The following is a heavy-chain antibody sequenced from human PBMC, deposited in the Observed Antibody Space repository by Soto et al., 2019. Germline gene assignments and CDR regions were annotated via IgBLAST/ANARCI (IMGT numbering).Heavy chain of an antibody. CDR2: IFHTGTT. Sequence: KPSETLSLTCTVSGGSIRSYYWSWIRQPPGGGLEWIGYIFHTGTTNYSPSLKSRVTISVDTSKNQFSLKLTSVTAADTAIYYCASDGGHWGQGTLVTVSS. CDR3: ASDGGH. J-gene: IGHJ4*02. D-gene: IGHD3-16*01. CDR1: GGSIRSYY. V-gene: IGHV4-59*08.